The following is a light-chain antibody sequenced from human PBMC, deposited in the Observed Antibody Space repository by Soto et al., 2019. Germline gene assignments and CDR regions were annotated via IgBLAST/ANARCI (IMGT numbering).Light chain of an antibody. V-gene: IGKV1-39*01. CDR2: GVS. J-gene: IGKJ2*01. CDR3: QQTYMVPYT. Sequence: DIQMTQSPSSLSSSVGDRVTITCRSSQSVSTYLNWYSQKSGGAPKLLIHGVSKLENGTPSRFSGSGLATEFTLTIPPLQPEDFEVYFCQQTYMVPYTSGQGTKVDIK. CDR1: QSVSTY.